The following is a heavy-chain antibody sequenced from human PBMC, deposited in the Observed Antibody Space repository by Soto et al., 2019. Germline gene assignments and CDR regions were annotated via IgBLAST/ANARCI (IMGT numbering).Heavy chain of an antibody. Sequence: QVQLQESGPGLVKTSETLSLTSTASGGSISSYYWSWIRQPAGKGLEWIGRIYTSGSTNYNPSLKRRVTLSVDTSKNQFCLKLSSVTAADTAVYYCARSDSSGYYYFRGFNAFDIWGQGTMVTVSS. D-gene: IGHD3-22*01. V-gene: IGHV4-4*07. CDR3: ARSDSSGYYYFRGFNAFDI. CDR2: IYTSGST. J-gene: IGHJ3*02. CDR1: GGSISSYY.